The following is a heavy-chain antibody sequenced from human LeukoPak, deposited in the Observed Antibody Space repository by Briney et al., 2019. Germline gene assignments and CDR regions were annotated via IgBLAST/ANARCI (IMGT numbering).Heavy chain of an antibody. D-gene: IGHD3-10*01. V-gene: IGHV4-61*03. CDR3: AREISYSGAFDY. Sequence: SETLSLTCTVSGGSVSSGVYYWSWIRQPPGKGLEWIGYIYYSGSTYYNPFLKGRVTISVDTSKNHFSLRLSSVTAADTAVYYCAREISYSGAFDYWGQGTLVTVSS. J-gene: IGHJ4*02. CDR1: GGSVSSGVYY. CDR2: IYYSGST.